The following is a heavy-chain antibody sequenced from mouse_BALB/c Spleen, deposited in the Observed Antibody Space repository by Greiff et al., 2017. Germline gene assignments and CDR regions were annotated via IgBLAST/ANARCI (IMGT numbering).Heavy chain of an antibody. V-gene: IGHV1-87*01. CDR1: GYTFTSYW. D-gene: IGHD3-3*01. J-gene: IGHJ2*01. CDR2: IYPGDGDT. Sequence: QVQLQQSGAELARPGASVQLSCKASGYTFTSYWMQWVKQRPGQGLEWIGAIYPGDGDTRYTQKFKGKATLTADKSSSTAYMQLSSLASEDSAVYYCARSWEGTYLDYWGQGTTLTVSS. CDR3: ARSWEGTYLDY.